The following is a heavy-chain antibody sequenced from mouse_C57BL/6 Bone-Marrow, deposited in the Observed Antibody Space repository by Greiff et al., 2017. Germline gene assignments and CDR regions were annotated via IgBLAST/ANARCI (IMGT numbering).Heavy chain of an antibody. Sequence: VQLKESGPELVKPGASVKISCKASGYSFTDYNMNWVKQSNGKGLEWIGVIHPNYGTTSYNQKFKGKATLAVDQSSSTAYMQLNSLTSEDSAVYYCAIDTTVVAEGFAYWGQGTLVTVSA. D-gene: IGHD1-1*01. CDR1: GYSFTDYN. J-gene: IGHJ3*01. CDR3: AIDTTVVAEGFAY. V-gene: IGHV1-39*01. CDR2: IHPNYGTT.